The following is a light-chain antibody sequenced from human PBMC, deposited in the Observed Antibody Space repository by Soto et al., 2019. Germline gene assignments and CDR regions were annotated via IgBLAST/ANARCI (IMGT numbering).Light chain of an antibody. J-gene: IGLJ1*01. CDR2: NVS. CDR3: SSYTSSSTYV. V-gene: IGLV2-14*01. Sequence: QSVLTQPASVSGSPGQSITISCTGTSCDVGGYNSVSWYQQHPGKAPKLMIYNVSNRPSGVSNRFSGSKSGNTASLTISGLQAEDEADYYCSSYTSSSTYVFGTGTKVTVL. CDR1: SCDVGGYNS.